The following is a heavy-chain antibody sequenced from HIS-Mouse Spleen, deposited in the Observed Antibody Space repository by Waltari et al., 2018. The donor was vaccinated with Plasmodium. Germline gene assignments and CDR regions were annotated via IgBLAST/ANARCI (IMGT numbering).Heavy chain of an antibody. Sequence: QVQLVESGGGVVQPGRSLRLSCAASGFTFSSYGMHWVRQAPGKGLEWVAVIWYDGSNKYYADSVKGRFTISRDNSKNTLYLQMNSLRAEDTAGYYCAKVAQGTRDAFDIWGQGTMVTVSS. CDR2: IWYDGSNK. CDR1: GFTFSSYG. CDR3: AKVAQGTRDAFDI. J-gene: IGHJ3*02. V-gene: IGHV3-33*06. D-gene: IGHD2-8*01.